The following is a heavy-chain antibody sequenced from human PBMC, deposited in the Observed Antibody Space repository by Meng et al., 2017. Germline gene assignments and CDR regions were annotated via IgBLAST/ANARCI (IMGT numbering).Heavy chain of an antibody. J-gene: IGHJ5*02. CDR3: AKDSGDYAVSWFDP. D-gene: IGHD4-17*01. V-gene: IGHV3-33*06. CDR2: IWYDGNNK. CDR1: GFTLSYYA. Sequence: GGSLRLSCAASGFTLSYYAMHWVRQAPGKGLEWVAVIWYDGNNKFYTDSEKGRFTISRDNSKNTLYLQMNSLRAEDTAVYYCAKDSGDYAVSWFDPWGQGTLVTVSS.